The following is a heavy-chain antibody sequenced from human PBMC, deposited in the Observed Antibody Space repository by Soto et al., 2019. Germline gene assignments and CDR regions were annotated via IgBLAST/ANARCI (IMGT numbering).Heavy chain of an antibody. J-gene: IGHJ6*02. CDR2: INSDGSST. CDR1: GFTFSSYW. Sequence: GGSLRLSCAASGFTFSSYWMHWVRQAPGKGLVWVSHINSDGSSTTYADSVKGRFTISRDNAKNTLYLQMTSLRAEDTAVYYCASKRLYFYGLYVWSQGTTVTVSS. V-gene: IGHV3-74*01. CDR3: ASKRLYFYGLYV.